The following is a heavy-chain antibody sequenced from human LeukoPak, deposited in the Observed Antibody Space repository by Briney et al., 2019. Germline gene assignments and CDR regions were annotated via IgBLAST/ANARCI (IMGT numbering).Heavy chain of an antibody. CDR1: GFTFSSYW. V-gene: IGHV3-7*03. J-gene: IGHJ6*04. CDR2: IKQDGSKK. CDR3: ARKAYGLDV. Sequence: TGGSLRLSCAPSGFTFSSYWMSWVRQAPGKGLEWVANIKQDGSKKYYVDSVKGRFTISRDNGKNSLYLQMNSLRAEDTAVYYCARKAYGLDVWGKGTTVTVSS.